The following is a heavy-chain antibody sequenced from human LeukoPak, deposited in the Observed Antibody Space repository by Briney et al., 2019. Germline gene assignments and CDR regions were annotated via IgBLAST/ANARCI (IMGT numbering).Heavy chain of an antibody. V-gene: IGHV4-34*01. CDR2: INHSGST. CDR1: GGSFSGYY. CDR3: ARPRRYSSSWYFSTGDYFDY. D-gene: IGHD6-13*01. J-gene: IGHJ4*02. Sequence: SETLSLTCAVYGGSFSGYYWSWIRQPPGKGLEWIGEINHSGSTNYNPSLKSRVTISVDTSKNQFSLKLSSVTAADTAVYYCARPRRYSSSWYFSTGDYFDYWGQGTLVTVSS.